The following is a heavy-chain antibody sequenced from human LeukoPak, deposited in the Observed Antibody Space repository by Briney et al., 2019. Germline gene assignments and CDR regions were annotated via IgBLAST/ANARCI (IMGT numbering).Heavy chain of an antibody. CDR1: GGTFSSYA. V-gene: IGHV1-69*13. CDR3: ARVCGLGSVYYYYYMDV. Sequence: SVKVSCKASGGTFSSYAISWVRQAPGQGLGWMGGIIPIFGTAHYAQKFQGRVTITADESTSTAYMELSSLRSEDTAVYYCARVCGLGSVYYYYYMDVWGKGTTVTVSS. J-gene: IGHJ6*03. CDR2: IIPIFGTA. D-gene: IGHD3/OR15-3a*01.